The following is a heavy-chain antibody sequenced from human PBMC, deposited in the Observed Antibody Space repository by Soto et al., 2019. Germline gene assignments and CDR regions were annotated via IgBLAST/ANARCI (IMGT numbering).Heavy chain of an antibody. CDR3: ARAADYCSGGSCYYYFDY. D-gene: IGHD2-15*01. CDR2: IYYSGST. J-gene: IGHJ4*02. V-gene: IGHV4-59*01. Sequence: PSETLSLTCTVSGGSISSYYWSWIRQPPGKGLEWIGYIYYSGSTNYNPSLKSRVTISVDTSKNQFSLKLSSVTAADTAVYYCARAADYCSGGSCYYYFDYWRQRTLVTVSS. CDR1: GGSISSYY.